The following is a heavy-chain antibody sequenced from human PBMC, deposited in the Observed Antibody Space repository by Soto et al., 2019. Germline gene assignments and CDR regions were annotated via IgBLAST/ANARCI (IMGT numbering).Heavy chain of an antibody. CDR2: IYHTGNA. Sequence: SETLSLTCSVSGDSISNSRFYWAWIRQPPGEGLEWIGSIYHTGNACYNPSLKSRVTIFVDTSKNQFSLKLTSVTAADTAVYYCARDKITGLFDYWGQGTLVTVSS. J-gene: IGHJ4*02. D-gene: IGHD2-8*02. CDR3: ARDKITGLFDY. CDR1: GDSISNSRFY. V-gene: IGHV4-39*07.